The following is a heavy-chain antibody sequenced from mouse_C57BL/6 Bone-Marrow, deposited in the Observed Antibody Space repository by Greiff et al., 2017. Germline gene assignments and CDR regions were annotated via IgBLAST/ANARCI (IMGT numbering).Heavy chain of an antibody. V-gene: IGHV1-52*01. CDR1: GYTFTSYW. Sequence: VKLQQSGAELVRPGSSVKLSCKASGYTFTSYWMHWVKQRPIQGLEWIGNIDPSDSEAHYNQKFKDKATLTVDKSSSTAYMQLSSLTSEDSAVYYCARRICGHAMDYWAQGTSVTVSS. D-gene: IGHD5-2*01. J-gene: IGHJ4*01. CDR3: ARRICGHAMDY. CDR2: IDPSDSEA.